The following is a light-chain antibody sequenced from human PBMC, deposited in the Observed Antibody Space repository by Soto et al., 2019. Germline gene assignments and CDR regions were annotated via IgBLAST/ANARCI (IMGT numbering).Light chain of an antibody. CDR2: GAS. CDR1: QSVSSN. V-gene: IGKV3-15*01. J-gene: IGKJ4*01. CDR3: QQYNKWPLT. Sequence: EIVMTQSPATLSVSPGEGATLSCRASQSVSSNLAWYQQNPGQAPRLLIYGASTRATGIPPSFSASGSGTDFTLTISSLQSEDFAVYYGQQYNKWPLTFGGGTKVDIK.